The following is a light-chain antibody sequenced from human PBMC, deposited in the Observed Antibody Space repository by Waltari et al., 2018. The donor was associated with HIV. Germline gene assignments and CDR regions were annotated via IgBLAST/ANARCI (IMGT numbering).Light chain of an antibody. V-gene: IGKV1-9*01. CDR1: QGISSY. CDR2: AAS. CDR3: QHLNNYFPIT. Sequence: DIQLIQSPNFLSASVGDRVTFTCRASQGISSYLAWYQQKSGKAPELLIYAASTLQYGVPSRFSGSGSGTEFTLTISSLQPEDFATYYCQHLNNYFPITFGQGTRLEIK. J-gene: IGKJ5*01.